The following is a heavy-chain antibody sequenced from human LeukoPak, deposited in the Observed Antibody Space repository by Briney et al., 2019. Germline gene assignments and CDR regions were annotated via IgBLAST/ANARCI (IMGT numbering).Heavy chain of an antibody. CDR1: GFTFSSYW. V-gene: IGHV3-30-3*01. CDR2: ISYDGTNK. D-gene: IGHD6-13*01. CDR3: ARGGHTSSWYYYFDY. J-gene: IGHJ4*02. Sequence: GGSLRLSCAASGFTFSSYWMSWVRQAPGKGLEWVAVISYDGTNKYYADSVKGRFTISRDNSKNTLYLQMNSLRAEDTAVYYCARGGHTSSWYYYFDYWGQGTLVTASS.